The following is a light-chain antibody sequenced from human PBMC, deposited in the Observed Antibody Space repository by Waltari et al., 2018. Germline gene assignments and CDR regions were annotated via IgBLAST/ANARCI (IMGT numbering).Light chain of an antibody. CDR3: EAWDDSLGGPV. V-gene: IGLV1-44*01. Sequence: QSVLTQPPSASGTPGQRLTISCSGSIHNIAADPANWYQNLPGTAPKLLIYNNNKRASGVPGRFLGATSGTSACLAISGLQSEDEAVYYCEAWDDSLGGPVFGGGTKLTVL. CDR1: IHNIAADP. CDR2: NNN. J-gene: IGLJ2*01.